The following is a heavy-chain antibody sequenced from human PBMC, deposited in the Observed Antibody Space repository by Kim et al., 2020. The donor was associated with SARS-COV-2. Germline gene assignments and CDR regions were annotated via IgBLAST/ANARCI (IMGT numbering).Heavy chain of an antibody. CDR3: ARVYYDSSGYPIYYFDY. CDR2: ISAYNGNT. J-gene: IGHJ4*02. V-gene: IGHV1-18*01. D-gene: IGHD3-22*01. CDR1: GYTFTSYG. Sequence: ASVKVSCKASGYTFTSYGISWVRQAPGQGLEWMGWISAYNGNTNYAQKLQGRVTMTTDTSTITAYMELRSLRSDDTAVYYCARVYYDSSGYPIYYFDYWGQGTLVTVSS.